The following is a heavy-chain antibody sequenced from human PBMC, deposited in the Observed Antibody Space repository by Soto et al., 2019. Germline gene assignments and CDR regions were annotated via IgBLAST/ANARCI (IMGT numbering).Heavy chain of an antibody. D-gene: IGHD5-12*01. J-gene: IGHJ4*02. Sequence: PGGSLRLSCAASGFTFSSYDMHWVRQATGKGLEWVSAIGTAGDTYYPGSVKGRFTISRENAKNSLYLQMNSLRAGDTAVYYCARAPNSGYDPPFFDYWGQGTLVTVSS. CDR1: GFTFSSYD. V-gene: IGHV3-13*01. CDR2: IGTAGDT. CDR3: ARAPNSGYDPPFFDY.